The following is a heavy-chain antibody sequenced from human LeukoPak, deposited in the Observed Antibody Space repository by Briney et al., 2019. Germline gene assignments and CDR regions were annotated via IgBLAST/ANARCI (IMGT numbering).Heavy chain of an antibody. J-gene: IGHJ4*02. Sequence: GGSLRLSCAASGFTFSSYAMSWVRQAPGKGLEWVSAISGSGGSTYYADSVKGRFTISRDNSKSTLYLQMNSLRAEDTAVYYCAKGRSIAAAGGACFDYCGQGTLVTVSS. D-gene: IGHD6-13*01. CDR3: AKGRSIAAAGGACFDY. CDR1: GFTFSSYA. CDR2: ISGSGGST. V-gene: IGHV3-23*01.